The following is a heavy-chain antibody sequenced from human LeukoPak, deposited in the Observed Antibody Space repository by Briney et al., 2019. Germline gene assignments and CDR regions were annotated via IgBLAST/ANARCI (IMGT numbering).Heavy chain of an antibody. D-gene: IGHD5-24*01. Sequence: SVKVSCKASGYTFTGYYMHWVRQAPGQGLEWMGWINPNSGGTNYAQKFQGRVTMTRDTSISTAYMELSRLRSDDTAVYYCARPMATTRIGDFDYWGQGTLVTVSS. CDR3: ARPMATTRIGDFDY. J-gene: IGHJ4*02. CDR1: GYTFTGYY. V-gene: IGHV1-2*02. CDR2: INPNSGGT.